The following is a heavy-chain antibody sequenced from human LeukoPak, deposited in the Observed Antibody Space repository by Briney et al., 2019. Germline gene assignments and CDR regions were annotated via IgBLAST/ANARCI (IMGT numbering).Heavy chain of an antibody. CDR2: IYYSGST. CDR1: GGSISSYY. V-gene: IGHV4-59*01. D-gene: IGHD2-21*02. J-gene: IGHJ4*02. Sequence: SETLSLTCTVSGGSISSYYWSWIRQPPGKGLEWIGYIYYSGSTNYNPSLKSRVTISVDTSKNQFSLKLSSVTAADTAVYYCASTRNIAYCGGDCYSSFDYWGQGTLVTVSS. CDR3: ASTRNIAYCGGDCYSSFDY.